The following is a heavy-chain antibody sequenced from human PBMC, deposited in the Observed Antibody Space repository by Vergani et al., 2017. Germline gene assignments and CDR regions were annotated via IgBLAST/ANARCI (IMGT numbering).Heavy chain of an antibody. V-gene: IGHV3-21*01. CDR3: ARDSVDTAMGDFDY. D-gene: IGHD5-18*01. CDR2: ISSSSSYI. CDR1: GFTFSSYS. Sequence: EVQLVESGGGLVKPGVSLRLSCAASGFTFSSYSMNWVRQAPGKGLEWVSSISSSSSYIYYADSVKGRFTISRDNAKNSLYLQMNSLRAEDTAVYYCARDSVDTAMGDFDYWGQGTLVTVSS. J-gene: IGHJ4*02.